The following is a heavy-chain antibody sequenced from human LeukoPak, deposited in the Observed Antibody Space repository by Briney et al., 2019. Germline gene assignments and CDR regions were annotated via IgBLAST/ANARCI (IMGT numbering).Heavy chain of an antibody. CDR3: ARDRSQGYFDWLLSNTNAFDI. Sequence: GASVKVSCKASGYTFTSYGISWVRQAPGQGLEWMGWISAYNGNTNYAQKLQGRVTMTTDTSTTTAYMELRSLRSDDTAVYYCARDRSQGYFDWLLSNTNAFDIWGRGTMVTVSS. CDR2: ISAYNGNT. CDR1: GYTFTSYG. V-gene: IGHV1-18*01. J-gene: IGHJ3*02. D-gene: IGHD3-9*01.